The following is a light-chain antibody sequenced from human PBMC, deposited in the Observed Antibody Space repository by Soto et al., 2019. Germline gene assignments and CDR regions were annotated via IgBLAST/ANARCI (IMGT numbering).Light chain of an antibody. CDR2: EVT. CDR3: SSYTSSNALV. Sequence: QSALTQPASVSGSPGQSITISCTGGSSDIGGYNNVSWFQQHPGKAPKLMIYEVTNRPSGVSNRFSGSKCGSTASLTISGLQAEDEADYYCSSYTSSNALVFGTWTKVTVL. V-gene: IGLV2-14*01. CDR1: SSDIGGYNN. J-gene: IGLJ1*01.